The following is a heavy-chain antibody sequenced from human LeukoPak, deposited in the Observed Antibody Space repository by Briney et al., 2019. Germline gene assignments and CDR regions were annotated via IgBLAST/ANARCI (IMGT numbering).Heavy chain of an antibody. V-gene: IGHV3-23*01. CDR2: ISGSGGST. J-gene: IGHJ4*02. CDR1: GFTFSSYA. CDR3: AKFGTAGPHFDY. D-gene: IGHD6-13*01. Sequence: PGGSLRLSCAASGFTFSSYAMSWVRQAPGKGLEWVSAISGSGGSTYYADSVKGRFTISRDNSKNTLYLQMNSLRAEDTAAYYCAKFGTAGPHFDYGGQGTLVTVSS.